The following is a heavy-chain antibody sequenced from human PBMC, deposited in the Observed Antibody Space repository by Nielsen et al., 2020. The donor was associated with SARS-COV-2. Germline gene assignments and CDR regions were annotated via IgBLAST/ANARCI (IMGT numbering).Heavy chain of an antibody. Sequence: GGSLRLSCAASGFTFSSYAMHWVRQAPGKGLEWVAVISYDGSNKYYADSVKGRFTISRDNSKNTLYLQMNSLRAEDTAVYYCARNGYCSGGSCYRYFDYWGQGTLVTVSS. CDR2: ISYDGSNK. V-gene: IGHV3-30*04. J-gene: IGHJ4*02. D-gene: IGHD2-15*01. CDR3: ARNGYCSGGSCYRYFDY. CDR1: GFTFSSYA.